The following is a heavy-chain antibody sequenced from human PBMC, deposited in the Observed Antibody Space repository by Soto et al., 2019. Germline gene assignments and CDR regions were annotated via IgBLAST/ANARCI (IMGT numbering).Heavy chain of an antibody. J-gene: IGHJ5*01. CDR3: AKSGAVRERACFDS. Sequence: EVKLVESVGGLVQPGGSLRLSCAASGYIFSGYWVNWVRQAPGKGLEWVVNIKQDGSERYYVDSVKGRFTISRDNAKNSLSLQMTGLRVEDTAVYYCAKSGAVRERACFDSWGQGTLVTVSS. CDR1: GYIFSGYW. D-gene: IGHD3-10*01. CDR2: IKQDGSER. V-gene: IGHV3-7*03.